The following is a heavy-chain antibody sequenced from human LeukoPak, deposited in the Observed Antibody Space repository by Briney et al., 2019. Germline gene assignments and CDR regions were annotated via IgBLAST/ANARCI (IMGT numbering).Heavy chain of an antibody. CDR3: ARQGGTGGWFPDY. D-gene: IGHD6-19*01. V-gene: IGHV4-59*08. CDR1: GGSINNYY. Sequence: SETLSLTCTVSGGSINNYYWTWIRQPPGKGLEWIGYIYYSGSTNYNPSLKSRVTISVDTSKSQFSLNLSSVTAADTAMYYCARQGGTGGWFPDYWGQGTLVTVSS. CDR2: IYYSGST. J-gene: IGHJ4*02.